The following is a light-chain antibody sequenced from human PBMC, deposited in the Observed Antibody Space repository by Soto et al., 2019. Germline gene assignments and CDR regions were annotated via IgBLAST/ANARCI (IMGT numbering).Light chain of an antibody. CDR2: GAS. CDR3: QQYNDWPPLT. V-gene: IGKV3-15*01. J-gene: IGKJ4*01. CDR1: QSVSSN. Sequence: EIVMTQSPATLSVSPGERATLSCRASQSVSSNLAWYQQKPGQAPRLLIYGASTRATGIPARFSGSGSGTEFTLTISSLQSEDLALYYCQQYNDWPPLTFGGGTKVDIK.